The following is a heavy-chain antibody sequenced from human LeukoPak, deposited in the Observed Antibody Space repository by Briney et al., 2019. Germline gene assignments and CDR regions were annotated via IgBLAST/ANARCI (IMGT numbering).Heavy chain of an antibody. CDR2: IIPIFGTA. J-gene: IGHJ4*02. CDR3: ARTTMTTVVTYFDY. CDR1: GGTFSSYA. Sequence: GASVKVSCKASGGTFSSYAISWVRQAPGQGLEWMGGIIPIFGTANYAQKFQGRVTITADESTSTAYMEPSSLRSEDTAVYYCARTTMTTVVTYFDYWGQGTLVTVSS. V-gene: IGHV1-69*13. D-gene: IGHD4-23*01.